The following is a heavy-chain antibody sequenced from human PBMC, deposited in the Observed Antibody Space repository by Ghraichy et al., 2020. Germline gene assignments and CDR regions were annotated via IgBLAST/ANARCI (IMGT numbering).Heavy chain of an antibody. CDR3: AGGLGWLIDY. J-gene: IGHJ4*02. V-gene: IGHV3-7*04. Sequence: GESLNISCEASGFTFNTYWMNWVRQVPGKGLEWVANIEGDGSEKNYVDSVKGRFTISRDNAKNSVFLQMDSLRVDDMGVYYCAGGLGWLIDYWGQGTLVTVSS. D-gene: IGHD6-19*01. CDR2: IEGDGSEK. CDR1: GFTFNTYW.